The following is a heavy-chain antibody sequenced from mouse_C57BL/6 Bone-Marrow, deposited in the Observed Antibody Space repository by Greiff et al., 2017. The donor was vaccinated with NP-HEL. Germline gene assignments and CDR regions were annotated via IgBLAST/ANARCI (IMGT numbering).Heavy chain of an antibody. CDR1: GYTFTSYG. D-gene: IGHD1-1*01. Sequence: QVQLQQPGAELVRPGASVKLSCKASGYTFTSYGISWVKQRTGQGLEWIGEIYPRSGNTYYNEKFKGKATLTADKSSSTAYMELRSLTSEDSAVYFCARTVVEGFAYWGQGTLVTVSA. CDR2: IYPRSGNT. V-gene: IGHV1-81*01. J-gene: IGHJ3*01. CDR3: ARTVVEGFAY.